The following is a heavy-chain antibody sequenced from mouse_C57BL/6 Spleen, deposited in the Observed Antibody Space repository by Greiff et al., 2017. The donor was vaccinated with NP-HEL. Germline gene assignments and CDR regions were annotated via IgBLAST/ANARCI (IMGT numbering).Heavy chain of an antibody. V-gene: IGHV1-52*01. CDR3: ARRYYYGSSSEYFDV. Sequence: QVHVKQPGAELVRPGSSVKLSCKASGYTFTSYWMHWVKQRPIQGLEWIGNIDPSDSETHYNQKFKDKATLTVDKSSSTAYMQLSSLTSEDSAVYYCARRYYYGSSSEYFDVWGTGTTVTVSS. CDR2: IDPSDSET. J-gene: IGHJ1*03. CDR1: GYTFTSYW. D-gene: IGHD1-1*01.